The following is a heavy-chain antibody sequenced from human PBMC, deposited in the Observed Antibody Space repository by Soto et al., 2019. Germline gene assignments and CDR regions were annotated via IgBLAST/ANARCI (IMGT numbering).Heavy chain of an antibody. D-gene: IGHD4-17*01. Sequence: PGGSLRLSCAASGFSFSTYGMHWVRQAPGKGLEWVAFISNDGSNKYYADSVKGRFTISRDNSKNTLYLQMNSLRAEDTAVYYCAHRTTTVTWWFDPWGQGTLVTVSS. CDR2: ISNDGSNK. CDR3: AHRTTTVTWWFDP. V-gene: IGHV3-30*03. J-gene: IGHJ5*02. CDR1: GFSFSTYG.